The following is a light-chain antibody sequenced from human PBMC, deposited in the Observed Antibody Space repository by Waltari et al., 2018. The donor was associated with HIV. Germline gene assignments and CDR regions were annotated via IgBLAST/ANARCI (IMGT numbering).Light chain of an antibody. Sequence: QSALTQPASVSGSPGQSITISCTGTSSDVGSYNLVSWYQQHPGKAPKLMIYEVSKRPSGVSNRFSGSKSVNTASLTISGLQAEDEADYYCCSYSGISTLVFGGGTKLTVL. CDR1: SSDVGSYNL. CDR2: EVS. V-gene: IGLV2-23*02. J-gene: IGLJ2*01. CDR3: CSYSGISTLV.